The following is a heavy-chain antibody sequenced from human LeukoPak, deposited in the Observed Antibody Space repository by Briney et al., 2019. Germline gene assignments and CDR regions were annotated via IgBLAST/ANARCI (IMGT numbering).Heavy chain of an antibody. CDR1: GFTFSSYG. CDR3: AKESYFRAVGGSGSYDY. Sequence: GGSLRLSCAPPGFTFSSYGMHWVRQAPGKGLGGGAFIRFDGSNKYYADSVKGRFTISRDNSKNTLYLQMNSLRAEDTAVYYCAKESYFRAVGGSGSYDYWGQGTLVAVSS. D-gene: IGHD3-10*01. V-gene: IGHV3-30*02. J-gene: IGHJ4*02. CDR2: IRFDGSNK.